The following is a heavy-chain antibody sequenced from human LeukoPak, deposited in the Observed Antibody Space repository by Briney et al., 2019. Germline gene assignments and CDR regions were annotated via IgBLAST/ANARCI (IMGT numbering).Heavy chain of an antibody. D-gene: IGHD3-10*01. CDR2: ISPNSGGT. CDR1: GYTFTGYY. J-gene: IGHJ5*02. CDR3: ARSDGSGSYYNVDPYNWFDP. V-gene: IGHV1-2*02. Sequence: ASVKVSCKASGYTFTGYYMHWVRQAPGQGLEWMGWISPNSGGTNYAQKFQGRVTMTRDTSISTAYMELSRLRSDDTAVYYCARSDGSGSYYNVDPYNWFDPWGQGTLVTVSS.